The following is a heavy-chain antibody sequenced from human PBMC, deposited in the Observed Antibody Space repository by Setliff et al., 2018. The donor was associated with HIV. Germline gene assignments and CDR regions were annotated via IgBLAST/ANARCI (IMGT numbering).Heavy chain of an antibody. Sequence: ETLSLTCTVSGGSITGYYWSWIRQPPGKGMEWIGYIYYNGGTNYNPSLKSRVTMLVDTSENHFTLKLTSVTAADTAVYYCARHDITLVRGLVWGQGTTVTVSS. J-gene: IGHJ6*02. D-gene: IGHD3-10*01. CDR3: ARHDITLVRGLV. CDR1: GGSITGYY. CDR2: IYYNGGT. V-gene: IGHV4-59*08.